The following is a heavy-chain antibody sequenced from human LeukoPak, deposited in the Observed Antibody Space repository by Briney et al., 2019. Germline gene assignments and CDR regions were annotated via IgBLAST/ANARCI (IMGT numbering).Heavy chain of an antibody. V-gene: IGHV1-46*01. CDR3: ARTAARRFDY. CDR1: GYTFPSYF. D-gene: IGHD6-6*01. Sequence: ASVKVSCKASGYTFPSYFMHWVRQAPGQGLEWMGMINPTGGSTTYAQKFQGRVTMTRDTSTSTVYMELSSLRSDDTAVYYCARTAARRFDYWGQGTLVTVSS. J-gene: IGHJ4*02. CDR2: INPTGGST.